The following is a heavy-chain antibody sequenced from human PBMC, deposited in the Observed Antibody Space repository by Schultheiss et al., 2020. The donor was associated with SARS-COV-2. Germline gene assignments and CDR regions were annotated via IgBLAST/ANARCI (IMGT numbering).Heavy chain of an antibody. CDR3: ARGRRYDYVKVDAFDI. D-gene: IGHD3-16*01. Sequence: GESLKISCAASGFTFSSYAMSWVRQAPGKGLEWVSAISGSGGSTYYADSVKGRFTISRDNSKNTLYLQMNSLRAEDTAVYYCARGRRYDYVKVDAFDIWGQGTMVTVSS. V-gene: IGHV3-23*01. J-gene: IGHJ3*02. CDR2: ISGSGGST. CDR1: GFTFSSYA.